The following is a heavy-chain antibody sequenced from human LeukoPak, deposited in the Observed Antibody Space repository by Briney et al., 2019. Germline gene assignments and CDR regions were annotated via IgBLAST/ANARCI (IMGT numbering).Heavy chain of an antibody. Sequence: ASVKVSCKASGGTLSSYSISWVRQAPGQGLEWMGRIIPILGIANYAQKFQGRVTITADKSTSTAYMELSSLRSEDTAVYYCARGPYSGSYFDYWGQGTLVTVSS. J-gene: IGHJ4*02. CDR2: IIPILGIA. D-gene: IGHD1-26*01. V-gene: IGHV1-69*02. CDR3: ARGPYSGSYFDY. CDR1: GGTLSSYS.